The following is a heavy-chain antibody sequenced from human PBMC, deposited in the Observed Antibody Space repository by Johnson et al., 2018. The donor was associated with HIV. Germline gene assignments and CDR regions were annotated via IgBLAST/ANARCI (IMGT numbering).Heavy chain of an antibody. CDR3: AKVRRAYYEDAFDI. V-gene: IGHV3-30*02. D-gene: IGHD3-22*01. Sequence: QVHLVESGGGVVQPGGSLRLSCEASRFTFSSYGMHWVRQAPGKGLEWVAFIRNDGSNKNYGDSVKGRFTISRDNSKNTLYLQMNSLRAEDTAVYYCAKVRRAYYEDAFDIWGQGTMVTVSS. CDR2: IRNDGSNK. J-gene: IGHJ3*02. CDR1: RFTFSSYG.